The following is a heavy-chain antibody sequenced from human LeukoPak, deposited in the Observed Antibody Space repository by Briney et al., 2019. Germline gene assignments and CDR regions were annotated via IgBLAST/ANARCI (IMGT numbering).Heavy chain of an antibody. D-gene: IGHD1-26*01. Sequence: PSETLSLTCSVAGGSISSYYWSWIRQPPGKGLEGRGYIYYGGSTNYNPSLKSRVTISVDTSKNQFSLELSSVTAADTAVYYCARTSRFGVGATDYYYYGMDVWGQGTTVTVSS. CDR2: IYYGGST. CDR1: GGSISSYY. V-gene: IGHV4-59*13. J-gene: IGHJ6*02. CDR3: ARTSRFGVGATDYYYYGMDV.